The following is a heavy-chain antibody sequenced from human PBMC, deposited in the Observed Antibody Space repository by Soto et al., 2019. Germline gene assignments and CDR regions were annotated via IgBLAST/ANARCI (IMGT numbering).Heavy chain of an antibody. Sequence: QVQLVQSGAEVKKPGSSVKVSCKASGGTFSRHTVSWVRQAPGQGLEWMGRIIPNLEISNYAQKFQGRVTVTADKSTSTAYMELRSLRSEDTAMYYCARAHYHESSGWSGAFDIWGQWTMVTVSS. V-gene: IGHV1-69*02. CDR1: GGTFSRHT. CDR2: IIPNLEIS. CDR3: ARAHYHESSGWSGAFDI. D-gene: IGHD3-22*01. J-gene: IGHJ3*02.